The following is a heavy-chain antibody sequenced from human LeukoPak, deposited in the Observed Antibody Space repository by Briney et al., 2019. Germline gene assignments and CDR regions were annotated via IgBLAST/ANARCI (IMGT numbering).Heavy chain of an antibody. J-gene: IGHJ4*02. CDR2: IWNDGSNK. D-gene: IGHD2-15*01. V-gene: IGHV3-33*01. Sequence: GGSLILSCAASGFTFSSHGMHWVRQAPGRGLEWITVIWNDGSNKNYVDSVKGRFIISRDNSKNTLYLQMNSLRAEDTAVYYCARGCGGSAACYIIDYWGQGTLVTVSS. CDR3: ARGCGGSAACYIIDY. CDR1: GFTFSSHG.